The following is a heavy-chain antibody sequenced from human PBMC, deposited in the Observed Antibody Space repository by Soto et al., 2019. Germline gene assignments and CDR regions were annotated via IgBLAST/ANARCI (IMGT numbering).Heavy chain of an antibody. CDR1: GDTIMISGIY. D-gene: IGHD6-13*01. CDR2: IHYSGNT. J-gene: IGHJ6*02. CDR3: ARARVPYSSTWYRYEYYGMDI. Sequence: SPPLSLTGPVTGDTIMISGIYWRMISLHPGDGLEGIGYIHYSGNTRYNPSLKSRLTISVDTSKNQFSLMLSSLSAADTAVYFCARARVPYSSTWYRYEYYGMDIWGQGATVA. V-gene: IGHV4-31*02.